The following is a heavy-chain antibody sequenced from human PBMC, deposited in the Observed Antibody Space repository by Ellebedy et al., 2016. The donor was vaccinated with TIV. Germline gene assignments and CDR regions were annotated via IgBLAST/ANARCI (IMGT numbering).Heavy chain of an antibody. CDR2: IYAGGTT. V-gene: IGHV3-53*01. Sequence: GGSLRLXXAVSGFTVSSNYMSWVRQAPGRGLEWVSVIYAGGTTDYVASVKGRFPISRDTSKNTLFLQMNSLRADDTAIYYCAVGRPNYGDFPSWGQGTLVTVSS. J-gene: IGHJ5*02. CDR1: GFTVSSNY. CDR3: AVGRPNYGDFPS. D-gene: IGHD4-17*01.